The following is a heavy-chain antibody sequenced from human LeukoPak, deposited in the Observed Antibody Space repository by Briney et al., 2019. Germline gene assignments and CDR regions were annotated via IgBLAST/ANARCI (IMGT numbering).Heavy chain of an antibody. CDR3: ARSYCSSTSCYRGVVDY. D-gene: IGHD2-2*01. CDR2: INHSGST. V-gene: IGHV4-34*01. J-gene: IGHJ4*02. CDR1: GGSFSGYY. Sequence: SETLSLTCAVYGGSFSGYYWSWIRQPPGKGLEWIGEINHSGSTNYNPSPKSRVTISVDTSKNQFSLKLSSVTAADTAVYYCARSYCSSTSCYRGVVDYWGQGTLVTVSS.